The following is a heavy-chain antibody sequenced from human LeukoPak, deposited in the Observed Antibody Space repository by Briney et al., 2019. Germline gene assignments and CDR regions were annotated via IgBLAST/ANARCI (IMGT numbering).Heavy chain of an antibody. V-gene: IGHV1-69*13. Sequence: ASVKVSCKASGYTFTSYGISWVRQAPGQGLEWMGGIIPIFGTANYAQKFQGRVTITADESTSTAYMELSSLRSEDTAVYYCARDRDPVTARGPSNWFDPWGQGTLVTVSS. CDR1: GYTFTSYG. J-gene: IGHJ5*02. CDR3: ARDRDPVTARGPSNWFDP. CDR2: IIPIFGTA. D-gene: IGHD3-10*01.